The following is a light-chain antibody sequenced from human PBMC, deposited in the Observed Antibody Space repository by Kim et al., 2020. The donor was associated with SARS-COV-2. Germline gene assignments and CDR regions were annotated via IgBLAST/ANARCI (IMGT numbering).Light chain of an antibody. CDR3: HQYATFPYT. CDR2: WAS. CDR1: QTVFHSANNKNY. J-gene: IGKJ2*01. Sequence: ATIHCRSIQTVFHSANNKNYLAWYQQKPGQPPKLLIYWASTRESGVPDRFSGSGSGTDFTLTISSLQAEDVTVYFCHQYATFPYTFGQGTKLEI. V-gene: IGKV4-1*01.